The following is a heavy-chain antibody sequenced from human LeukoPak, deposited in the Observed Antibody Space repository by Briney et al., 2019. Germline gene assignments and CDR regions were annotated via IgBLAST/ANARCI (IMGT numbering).Heavy chain of an antibody. V-gene: IGHV4-31*03. D-gene: IGHD3-22*01. CDR1: GGTISSGGYY. CDR3: ARDSGYDRGFRAFDI. J-gene: IGHJ3*02. CDR2: IYYSGST. Sequence: SETLSLTCTVSGGTISSGGYYWSWIRQHPGKGLEWIGHIYYSGSTYYNPSLKSRVTISVDTSKNQFSLKLSSVTAADTAVYYCARDSGYDRGFRAFDIWGQGTMVTVSS.